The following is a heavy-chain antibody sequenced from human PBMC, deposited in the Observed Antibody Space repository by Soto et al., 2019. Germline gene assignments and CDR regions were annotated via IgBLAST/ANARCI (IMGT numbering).Heavy chain of an antibody. CDR2: ISGSGGST. CDR3: AKGRGYSYGYRPNWFDP. V-gene: IGHV3-23*01. D-gene: IGHD5-18*01. Sequence: HPGGSLRLSCASSVFTFSSYAMSWVRQAPGKGLEWVSAISGSGGSTYYADSVKGRFTISRDNSKNTLYLQMNSLRAEDTAVYYCAKGRGYSYGYRPNWFDPWGQGTLVTVSS. CDR1: VFTFSSYA. J-gene: IGHJ5*02.